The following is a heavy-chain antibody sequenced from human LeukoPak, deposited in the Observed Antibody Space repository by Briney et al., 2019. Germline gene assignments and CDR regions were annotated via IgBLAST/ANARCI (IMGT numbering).Heavy chain of an antibody. V-gene: IGHV4-59*08. D-gene: IGHD5-12*01. CDR3: ARADSGYDSGGYYFDY. Sequence: SETLSLTCTVSGGSISSYYWSWIRQPPGKGLEWIGYIYYSGSTNYNPSLKSRVTISVDTSKNQFSLKLSSVTAADTAVYYCARADSGYDSGGYYFDYWGQGTLVTVSS. CDR1: GGSISSYY. J-gene: IGHJ4*02. CDR2: IYYSGST.